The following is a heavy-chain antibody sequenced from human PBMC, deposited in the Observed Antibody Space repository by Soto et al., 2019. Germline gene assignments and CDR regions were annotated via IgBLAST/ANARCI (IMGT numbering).Heavy chain of an antibody. Sequence: SETLSLTCAVSGDSINSSHWWNWVRQPPGEGLEYIGYIYYSGSTTYNPSLKSRVTISVDTSKNQFSLKLSSVTAADTAVYYCARSRNFDYAFYWGQGTLVTVSS. CDR2: IYYSGST. D-gene: IGHD3-16*01. CDR1: GDSINSSHW. J-gene: IGHJ4*02. CDR3: ARSRNFDYAFY. V-gene: IGHV4-4*02.